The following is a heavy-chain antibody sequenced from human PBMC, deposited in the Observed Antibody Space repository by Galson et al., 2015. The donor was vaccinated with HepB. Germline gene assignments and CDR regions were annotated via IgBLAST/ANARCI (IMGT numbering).Heavy chain of an antibody. CDR1: GYTFTSYA. J-gene: IGHJ6*02. CDR3: ASFGGAVAGTFGMDV. Sequence: SVKVSCKASGYTFTSYAMHWVRQAPGQRLEWMGWINAGNGNTKYSQKFQGRVTITRDTSASTAYMELSSLRSEDTAVYYCASFGGAVAGTFGMDVWGQGTTVTVSS. CDR2: INAGNGNT. D-gene: IGHD6-19*01. V-gene: IGHV1-3*01.